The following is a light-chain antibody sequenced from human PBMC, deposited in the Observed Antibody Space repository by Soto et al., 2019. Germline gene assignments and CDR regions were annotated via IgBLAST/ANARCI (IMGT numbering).Light chain of an antibody. V-gene: IGLV1-40*01. J-gene: IGLJ1*01. CDR3: QSYDSSLSGYV. Sequence: QSVLTQPPSVSGAPGQRVTISCXGSSSNIGAGYDVNWYQQLPGTAPKFLIYGNSNRPSGVPDRFSGSKSGTSASLAITGLQAEDEADYYCQSYDSSLSGYVFGIGTKLTVL. CDR2: GNS. CDR1: SSNIGAGYD.